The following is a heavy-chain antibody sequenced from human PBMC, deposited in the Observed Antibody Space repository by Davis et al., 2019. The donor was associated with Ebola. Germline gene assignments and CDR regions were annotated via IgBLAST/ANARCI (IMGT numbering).Heavy chain of an antibody. D-gene: IGHD6-19*01. Sequence: MPSETLSLTCAVSGGSISSGGYSWGWIRQPPGKGPEWIGNIYHSGSTFYNPSLKSRVTISVDKPKNQFSLKLNFVTAADTAVYYCAAQMYSSGWYVKYWGQGTLVTVSS. CDR2: IYHSGST. CDR1: GGSISSGGYS. V-gene: IGHV4-30-2*01. CDR3: AAQMYSSGWYVKY. J-gene: IGHJ4*02.